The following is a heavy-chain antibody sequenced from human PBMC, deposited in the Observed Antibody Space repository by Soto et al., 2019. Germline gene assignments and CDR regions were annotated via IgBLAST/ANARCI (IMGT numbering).Heavy chain of an antibody. Sequence: SETLSLTCTVSGGSISSYYWSWIRQPPGKGLEWIGYIYYSGSTNYNPSLKSRVTISVDTSKNQFSLKLSSVTAADTAVYYCARRGHYDFWSGYYTSSSQPFDYWGQGTLVTVSS. CDR2: IYYSGST. J-gene: IGHJ4*02. D-gene: IGHD3-3*01. CDR3: ARRGHYDFWSGYYTSSSQPFDY. V-gene: IGHV4-59*08. CDR1: GGSISSYY.